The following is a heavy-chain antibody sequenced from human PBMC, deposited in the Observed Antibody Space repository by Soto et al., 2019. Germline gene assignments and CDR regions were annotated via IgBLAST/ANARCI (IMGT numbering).Heavy chain of an antibody. Sequence: QVQLVQSGAEVKKPGASVKVSCKASGYTFTSYGISWVRQAPGQGLEWMGWISAYNGNTNYAQKLQGRVTRTTDTSPSTAYRELRGLRSDDTAVYYCASAMRTTVLLYWGQGTLVTVSS. CDR1: GYTFTSYG. CDR2: ISAYNGNT. D-gene: IGHD4-17*01. J-gene: IGHJ4*02. CDR3: ASAMRTTVLLY. V-gene: IGHV1-18*01.